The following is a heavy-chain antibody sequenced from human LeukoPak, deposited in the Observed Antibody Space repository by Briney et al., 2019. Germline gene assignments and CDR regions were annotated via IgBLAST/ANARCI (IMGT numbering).Heavy chain of an antibody. CDR1: GYTFTGYY. Sequence: ASVKVSCKASGYTFTGYYMHWVRQAPGQGLEWMGWINPNSGGTNYAQKFQGRVTMTRDTSISTAYMELSRLRSDDTAVYYCARENGKMVAGTGWFDPWGQGTLVTVSS. J-gene: IGHJ5*02. D-gene: IGHD6-19*01. V-gene: IGHV1-2*02. CDR2: INPNSGGT. CDR3: ARENGKMVAGTGWFDP.